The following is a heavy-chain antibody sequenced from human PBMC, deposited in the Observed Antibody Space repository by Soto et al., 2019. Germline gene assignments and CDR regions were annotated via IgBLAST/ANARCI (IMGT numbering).Heavy chain of an antibody. D-gene: IGHD2-15*01. J-gene: IGHJ3*02. CDR3: AREGGYCSGGNCSPYDAFDI. CDR1: GFTFSSYV. V-gene: IGHV3-30-3*01. Sequence: GSLRLSCVASGFTFSSYVIHWVRQAPGKGLEWVALISTDGTEKYYADSVKGRFTISRDNSKNTLYLQMNSLRDEDTAVYYCAREGGYCSGGNCSPYDAFDIWGQGTMVTVSS. CDR2: ISTDGTEK.